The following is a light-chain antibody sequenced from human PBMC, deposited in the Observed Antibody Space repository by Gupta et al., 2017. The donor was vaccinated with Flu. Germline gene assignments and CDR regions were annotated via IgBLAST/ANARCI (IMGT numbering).Light chain of an antibody. CDR2: QDD. CDR1: NLGDKY. Sequence: SPGQTAKITCSGDNLGDKYMSWYQQRPGQSPVLVIYQDDRRPSGIPERFSGSTSGNAATLTISGTQALDEADYYCQAWDSRSYVFGTGTTVTVL. V-gene: IGLV3-1*01. CDR3: QAWDSRSYV. J-gene: IGLJ1*01.